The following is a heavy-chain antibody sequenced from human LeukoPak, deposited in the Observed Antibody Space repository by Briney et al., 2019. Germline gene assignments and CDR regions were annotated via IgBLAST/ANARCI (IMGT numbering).Heavy chain of an antibody. V-gene: IGHV1-69*05. CDR2: IIPIFGTA. D-gene: IGHD3-10*01. J-gene: IGHJ5*02. CDR1: GGTFSSYA. Sequence: SVKVSCKASGGTFSSYAISWVRQAPGQGLEWMGGIIPIFGTANYAQKFQGRATITTDESTSTAYMELSSLRSEDTAVYYCARSRLTALKWSGGYNWFDPWGQGTLVTVSS. CDR3: ARSRLTALKWSGGYNWFDP.